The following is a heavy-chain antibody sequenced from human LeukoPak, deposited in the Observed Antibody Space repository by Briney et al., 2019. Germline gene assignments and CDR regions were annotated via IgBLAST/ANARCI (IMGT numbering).Heavy chain of an antibody. Sequence: GASVKVSCKASGYTFTSYYMHWVRQAPGQGLEWMGIINPSGGSTSYAQKFQGRVTMTRDTSTSTVYMELSSLRSEDTAVCYCARAWGIFGVVIIGYFDYWGQGTLVTVSS. D-gene: IGHD3-3*01. J-gene: IGHJ4*02. CDR2: INPSGGST. CDR1: GYTFTSYY. V-gene: IGHV1-46*01. CDR3: ARAWGIFGVVIIGYFDY.